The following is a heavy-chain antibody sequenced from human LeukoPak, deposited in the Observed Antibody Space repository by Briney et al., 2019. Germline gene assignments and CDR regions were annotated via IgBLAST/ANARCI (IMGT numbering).Heavy chain of an antibody. CDR2: IKSKTDGGTT. V-gene: IGHV3-15*01. CDR1: GFTFSNSC. Sequence: GGSLRLSCAASGFTFSNSCMSWVRQAPGKGREWFVRIKSKTDGGTTEYSAPVKGRFTSSRDDSKNTLYLQMNSLKTEDTAVYYCTTGYSTLDPLAYWGQGTLLTVSS. D-gene: IGHD6-13*01. CDR3: TTGYSTLDPLAY. J-gene: IGHJ4*02.